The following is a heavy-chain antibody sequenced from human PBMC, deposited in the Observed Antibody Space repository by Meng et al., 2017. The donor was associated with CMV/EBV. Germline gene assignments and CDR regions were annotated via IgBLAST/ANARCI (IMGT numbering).Heavy chain of an antibody. CDR2: INHSGST. V-gene: IGHV4-34*01. J-gene: IGHJ5*02. CDR1: GVFFSGYY. CDR3: ARGGNWFDP. Sequence: QVQLQQWGAGLLKPSETLSLSCAVDGVFFSGYYWSWIRQPPGKGLEWIGEINHSGSTNYNPSLKSRVTISVDTSKNQFSLKLSSVTAADTAVYYCARGGNWFDPWGQGTLVTVSS.